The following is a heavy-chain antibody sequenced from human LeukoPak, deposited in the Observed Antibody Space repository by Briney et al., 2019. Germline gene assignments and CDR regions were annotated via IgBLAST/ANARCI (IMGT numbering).Heavy chain of an antibody. J-gene: IGHJ4*02. CDR1: GFTFDDYA. CDR3: AKSNSSSWSYYFDY. Sequence: GGSLRLSCAASGFTFDDYAMHWVRQAPGKGLEWVSLISWDGGSTYYADSVKGRFTISRDNSKNSLYLQMNSLRAEDTALYYCAKSNSSSWSYYFDYWGQGTLVTVSS. D-gene: IGHD6-13*01. CDR2: ISWDGGST. V-gene: IGHV3-43D*03.